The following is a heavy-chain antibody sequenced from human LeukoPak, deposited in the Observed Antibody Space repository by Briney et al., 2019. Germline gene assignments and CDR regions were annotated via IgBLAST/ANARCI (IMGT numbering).Heavy chain of an antibody. CDR1: GGTFSHDA. CDR3: ARGKAVATDY. J-gene: IGHJ4*02. CDR2: IIPILGIA. Sequence: GASVKVSFKTSGGTFSHDAVSWLRQAPGQGPEWMGRIIPILGIANYAQKFQGRVTITADKSTSTAYMELSSLRSEDTAVYYCARGKAVATDYWGQGTLVTVSS. D-gene: IGHD6-19*01. V-gene: IGHV1-69*04.